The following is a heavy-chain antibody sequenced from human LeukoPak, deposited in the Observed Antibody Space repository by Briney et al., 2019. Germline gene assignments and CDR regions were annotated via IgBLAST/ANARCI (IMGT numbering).Heavy chain of an antibody. CDR2: FYIGGTT. D-gene: IGHD2-15*01. Sequence: GGSLRLSCVASGFTVSSNHMNWVRQAPGRGLEWVSIFYIGGTTYYSDSVRGRFTISRDNSKNTLYLEMNSLRAEDTAVYYCARDGSSHYYFDYWGQGTLVTVSS. CDR1: GFTVSSNH. J-gene: IGHJ4*02. CDR3: ARDGSSHYYFDY. V-gene: IGHV3-53*01.